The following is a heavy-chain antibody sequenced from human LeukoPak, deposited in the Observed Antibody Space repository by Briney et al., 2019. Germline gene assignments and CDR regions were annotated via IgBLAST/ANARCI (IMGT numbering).Heavy chain of an antibody. CDR3: RYGSSSGDY. V-gene: IGHV3-74*01. CDR2: VSPDGSAT. J-gene: IGHJ4*02. D-gene: IGHD6-6*01. CDR1: GFTFSTSW. Sequence: PVGSLRLSCAASGFTFSTSWMNWVRQGPGRGPVWVSRVSPDGSATAYADSVKGRFTVSRDNAKNALYLQMNSLRADDTAVYYCRYGSSSGDYWGQGSLVTVSS.